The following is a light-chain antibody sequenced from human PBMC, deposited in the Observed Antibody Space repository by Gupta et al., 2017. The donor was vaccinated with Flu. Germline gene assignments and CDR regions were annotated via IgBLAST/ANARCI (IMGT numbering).Light chain of an antibody. CDR1: SFNIGNNY. CDR3: GTWDSGLSAWV. J-gene: IGLJ3*02. CDR2: ENN. Sequence: QSVLTQPPSVSAAPGQKVTISCSGRSFNIGNNYVSWYQQLPGTAPKLLIYENNRRPSGIPDRFSGSKSGTSTSLGITGLQTGDEADYYCGTWDSGLSAWVFGGGTKLTVL. V-gene: IGLV1-51*02.